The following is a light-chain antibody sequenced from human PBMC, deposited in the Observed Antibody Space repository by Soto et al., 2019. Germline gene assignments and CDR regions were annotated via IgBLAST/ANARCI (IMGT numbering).Light chain of an antibody. CDR3: RKYNNWPRGT. CDR1: QTVGDN. V-gene: IGKV3-15*01. CDR2: GAS. Sequence: ETAMTQSPVTLSLSPGERATLSCRASQTVGDNVAWYRQKPGQPPSLLIYGASTRAPGVPARFSGSGSGTDFFLTISSLRSEVFVFYYLRKYNNWPRGTFGQGPRGEI. J-gene: IGKJ1*01.